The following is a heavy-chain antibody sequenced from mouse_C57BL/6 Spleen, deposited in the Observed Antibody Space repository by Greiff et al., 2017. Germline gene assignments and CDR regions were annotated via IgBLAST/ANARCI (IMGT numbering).Heavy chain of an antibody. V-gene: IGHV14-4*01. Sequence: VQLPQSGAELVRPGASVKLSCTASGFNIKDDYMHWVKQSPEQGLEWIGWIDPENGDTEYASKFQGKAPITADTSSQTAYLQLSSLTTEDTAVYYCTTGDYDDYWGQGTTLTVSS. CDR2: IDPENGDT. CDR1: GFNIKDDY. D-gene: IGHD2-4*01. CDR3: TTGDYDDY. J-gene: IGHJ2*01.